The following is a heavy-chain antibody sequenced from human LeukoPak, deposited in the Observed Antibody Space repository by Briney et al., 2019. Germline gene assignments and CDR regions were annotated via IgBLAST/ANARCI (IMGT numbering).Heavy chain of an antibody. CDR3: ARLFSPHNSDSMVRGVPPFDP. CDR1: GYNFTRYW. Sequence: GESLKISCKGSGYNFTRYWIGWVRQMPGKGLEWMGIIYPGDSDTRYSPSFQGQVTISADKSISTAYLQWSSLKASDTAMYYCARLFSPHNSDSMVRGVPPFDPWGQGTLVTVSS. V-gene: IGHV5-51*01. D-gene: IGHD3-10*01. CDR2: IYPGDSDT. J-gene: IGHJ5*02.